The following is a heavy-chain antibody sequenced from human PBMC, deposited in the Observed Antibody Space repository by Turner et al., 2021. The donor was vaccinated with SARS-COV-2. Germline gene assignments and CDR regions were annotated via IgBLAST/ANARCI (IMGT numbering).Heavy chain of an antibody. J-gene: IGHJ6*02. CDR3: AREDDFWSGYQYYRMDV. CDR1: GFTFNSYA. V-gene: IGHV3-21*01. D-gene: IGHD3-3*01. Sequence: EVQLLESGGGLVQPGGSLRLSCAASGFTFNSYAMTWVRQAPGKGLEWVSSISSRTIFIYYADSVKGRFTISRDNAKNSLYLQMNSLRAEDTAVYYCAREDDFWSGYQYYRMDVWGQGTTVTVSS. CDR2: ISSRTIFI.